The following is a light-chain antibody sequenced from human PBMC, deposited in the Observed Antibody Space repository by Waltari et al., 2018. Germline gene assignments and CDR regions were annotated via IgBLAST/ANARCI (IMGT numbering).Light chain of an antibody. CDR3: QKYDRLPAT. CDR1: QSVSRF. Sequence: EIVLTQSPGTLSLSPGERGTLSCRASQSVSRFLAWYQQKPGQAPRLLLDGASTRATRIPDRFSGSGSGTDFSLTISRLEPEDFAVYYCQKYDRLPATFGQGTKVEIK. V-gene: IGKV3-20*01. CDR2: GAS. J-gene: IGKJ1*01.